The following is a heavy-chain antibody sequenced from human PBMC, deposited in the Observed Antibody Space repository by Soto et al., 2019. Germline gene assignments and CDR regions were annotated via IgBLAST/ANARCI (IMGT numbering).Heavy chain of an antibody. CDR2: INHSGST. V-gene: IGHV4-34*01. D-gene: IGHD4-4*01. J-gene: IGHJ5*02. Sequence: SETLSLTCAVYGGSSSGYYWSWIRQPPGKGLEWIGEINHSGSTNYNPSLKSRVTISVDTSKNQFSLKLSSVTAADTAVYYCARERWTTVTTNWFDPWGQGTLVTVSS. CDR1: GGSSSGYY. CDR3: ARERWTTVTTNWFDP.